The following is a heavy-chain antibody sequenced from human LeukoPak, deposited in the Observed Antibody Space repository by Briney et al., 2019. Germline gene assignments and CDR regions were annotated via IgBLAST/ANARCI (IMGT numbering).Heavy chain of an antibody. CDR2: MSGIGST. V-gene: IGHV3-23*01. J-gene: IGHJ4*02. CDR1: GFTFNKYA. Sequence: GGSLRLSCAASGFTFNKYAMSWVRQPPGKGLEWVSSMSGIGSTYYADSVKGRFTISRDNSKNTLYLQMNSLRAEDTAVYYCANAIAAAGIGWYYFDYWGQGTLVTVSS. CDR3: ANAIAAAGIGWYYFDY. D-gene: IGHD6-13*01.